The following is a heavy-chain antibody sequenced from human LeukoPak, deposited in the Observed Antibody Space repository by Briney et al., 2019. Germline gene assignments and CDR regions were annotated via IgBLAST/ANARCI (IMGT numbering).Heavy chain of an antibody. J-gene: IGHJ4*02. D-gene: IGHD2-15*01. V-gene: IGHV3-23*01. CDR2: ISGSGGST. CDR3: AKGSDCNGGTCYTRLDY. CDR1: GFTFSDCA. Sequence: TGGSLRLSCVASGFTFSDCAMNWVRQAPGKGLEWVSTISGSGGSTYYADSVKGRFTISRDNSKNTLYLQMNSLRAEDTALYYCAKGSDCNGGTCYTRLDYWGQGTLVTVSS.